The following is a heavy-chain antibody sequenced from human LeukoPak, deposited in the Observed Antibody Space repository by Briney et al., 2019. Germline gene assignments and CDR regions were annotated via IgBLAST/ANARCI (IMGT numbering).Heavy chain of an antibody. CDR1: GGSISSGSYY. J-gene: IGHJ4*02. CDR2: IYASGST. Sequence: PSQTLSLTCTVPGGSISSGSYYWSWIRQPAGKGLEWIGRIYASGSTNYNPSLKSRITISIDMSKNQFSLKLSSVTAADTAVYYCASLITMARGVIITYRKFDYWGQGTLVTVSS. CDR3: ASLITMARGVIITYRKFDY. V-gene: IGHV4-61*02. D-gene: IGHD3-10*01.